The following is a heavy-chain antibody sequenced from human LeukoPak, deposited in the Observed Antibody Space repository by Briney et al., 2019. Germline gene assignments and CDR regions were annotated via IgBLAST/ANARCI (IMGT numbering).Heavy chain of an antibody. Sequence: SETLSLTCTVSGGSISSYYWSWIRQPAGKGLEWIGYIYYSGYNNTNPSLKSRVTISVDTSKNQFSLKMSSVSAADTALYYCARHRTATYFDAFHIWGQGTMVTVSS. D-gene: IGHD5-12*01. J-gene: IGHJ3*02. CDR2: IYYSGYN. CDR1: GGSISSYY. V-gene: IGHV4-59*01. CDR3: ARHRTATYFDAFHI.